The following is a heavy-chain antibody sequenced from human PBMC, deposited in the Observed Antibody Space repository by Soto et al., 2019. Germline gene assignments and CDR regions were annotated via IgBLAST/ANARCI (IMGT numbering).Heavy chain of an antibody. Sequence: SETLSLTCTVSGGSISSGGYYWSWIRQHPGKGLEWIGYIYYSGSTYYNPSLKSRVTISVDTSKNQFSLKLSSVTAADTAVYYCARSRGFGFDYWGQGTLVTVSS. CDR2: IYYSGST. V-gene: IGHV4-31*03. CDR3: ARSRGFGFDY. D-gene: IGHD3-10*01. J-gene: IGHJ4*02. CDR1: GGSISSGGYY.